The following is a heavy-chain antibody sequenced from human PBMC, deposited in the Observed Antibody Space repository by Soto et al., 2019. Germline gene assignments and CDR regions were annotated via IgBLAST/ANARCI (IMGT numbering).Heavy chain of an antibody. V-gene: IGHV1-69*13. J-gene: IGHJ4*02. D-gene: IGHD1-26*01. CDR1: GGTFSRYS. Sequence: SVKVSCKASGGTFSRYSISWVRQAPGQGLEWMGGIIPIFGTANYAQKFQGRVTITADESTSTAYMELSSLRPEDTAVYYCATQPELLAYFDYWGQGTLVTVSS. CDR2: IIPIFGTA. CDR3: ATQPELLAYFDY.